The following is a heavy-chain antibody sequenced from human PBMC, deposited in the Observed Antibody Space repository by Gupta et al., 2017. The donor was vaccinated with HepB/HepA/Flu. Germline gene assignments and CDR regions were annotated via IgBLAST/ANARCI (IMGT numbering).Heavy chain of an antibody. V-gene: IGHV3-7*01. J-gene: IGHJ2*01. CDR2: IKQDGSQK. Sequence: EVQLVESGGGLVQPGGSLRLSCAASEFPFGNFWMSWVRQAPGKGLEWVANIKQDGSQKNYVESVKGRFTISRDNAKKSVYLQMNSLRAEDTAVYYCARVLASEYPPWYFDLWGRGTLVTVSS. CDR1: EFPFGNFW. D-gene: IGHD2-2*01. CDR3: ARVLASEYPPWYFDL.